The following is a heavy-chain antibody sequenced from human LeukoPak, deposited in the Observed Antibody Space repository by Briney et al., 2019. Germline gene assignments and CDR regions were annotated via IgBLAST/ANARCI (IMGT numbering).Heavy chain of an antibody. CDR2: ISSSGGYI. J-gene: IGHJ4*02. CDR1: GITFSSHT. V-gene: IGHV3-21*01. CDR3: ARVWYSSGWYYDY. Sequence: GGSLRLSCAASGITFSSHTMNWVRQAPGKGLEWVSSISSSGGYIYYADSVKGRFAISRDNAKNSLYLQMNSLRAEDTAVYYCARVWYSSGWYYDYWGQGTLVTVSS. D-gene: IGHD6-19*01.